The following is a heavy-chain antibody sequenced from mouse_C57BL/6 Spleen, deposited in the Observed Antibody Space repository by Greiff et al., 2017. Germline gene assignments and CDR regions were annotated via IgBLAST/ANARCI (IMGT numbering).Heavy chain of an antibody. CDR1: GYSFTGYY. J-gene: IGHJ3*01. CDR3: ARDSNYFAY. V-gene: IGHV1-42*01. CDR2: INPSTGGT. D-gene: IGHD2-5*01. Sequence: EVQLQQSGPELVKPGASVKISCKASGYSFTGYYMNWVKQSPEKSLEWIGEINPSTGGTTYNQKFKAKATLTVDKSSSTAYMQLKSLTSEDSAVYYCARDSNYFAYWGQGTLVTVSA.